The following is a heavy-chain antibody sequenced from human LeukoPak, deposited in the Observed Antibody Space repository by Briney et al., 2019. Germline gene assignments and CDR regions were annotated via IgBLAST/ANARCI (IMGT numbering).Heavy chain of an antibody. J-gene: IGHJ4*02. D-gene: IGHD3-16*01. CDR3: ASPLLWRLVGDY. CDR1: GFTVSSNY. Sequence: GGSLRLSCAASGFTVSSNYMSWVRQAPGKGLEWVSVIYSGGSTHYADSVKGRFTISRDNSKNTLYLQMNSLRAEDTAVYYCASPLLWRLVGDYWGQGTLVTVSS. V-gene: IGHV3-66*01. CDR2: IYSGGST.